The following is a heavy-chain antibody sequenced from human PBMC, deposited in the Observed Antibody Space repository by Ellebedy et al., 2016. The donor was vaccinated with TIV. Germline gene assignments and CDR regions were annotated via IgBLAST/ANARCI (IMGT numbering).Heavy chain of an antibody. D-gene: IGHD4-23*01. CDR3: ASQTTVVTLISGEKYNWFDP. Sequence: SETLSLTXTVSGGSISSSSYYWGWIRQPPGKGLEWIGSIYYSGSTYYNPSLKSRVTISVDTSKNQFSLKLSSVTAADTAVYYCASQTTVVTLISGEKYNWFDPWGQGTLVTVSS. CDR2: IYYSGST. CDR1: GGSISSSSYY. V-gene: IGHV4-39*01. J-gene: IGHJ5*02.